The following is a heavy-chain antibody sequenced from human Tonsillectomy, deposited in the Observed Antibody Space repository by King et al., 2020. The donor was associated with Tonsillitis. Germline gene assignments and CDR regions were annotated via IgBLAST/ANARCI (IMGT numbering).Heavy chain of an antibody. D-gene: IGHD5-24*01. J-gene: IGHJ4*02. V-gene: IGHV3-9*01. CDR3: VKDKERWLQSIFDH. CDR2: ISWNSGRI. Sequence: VQLVESGGGLEQPGRSLRLSCVASGVSFDDYAMDWVRQTPGKGLEGVSGISWNSGRIGYAESVKGRFTISRDKAKNSLFLQINSLRAEETAWYYCVKDKERWLQSIFDHWGQGSLVTVSS. CDR1: GVSFDDYA.